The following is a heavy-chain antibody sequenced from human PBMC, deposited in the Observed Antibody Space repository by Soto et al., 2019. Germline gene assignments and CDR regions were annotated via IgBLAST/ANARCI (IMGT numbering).Heavy chain of an antibody. CDR2: VNTYNGDT. J-gene: IGHJ4*02. CDR3: ARDLPGIPPRY. D-gene: IGHD1-26*01. CDR1: GYTFSSYR. V-gene: IGHV1-18*01. Sequence: ASVKVSCKASGYTFSSYRINWVRQAPGQGLEWMGWVNTYNGDTNFAQKVQGRVTMTTDASTSTAYMELRSLRSDDTAVYYCARDLPGIPPRYWGQGTLVTVSS.